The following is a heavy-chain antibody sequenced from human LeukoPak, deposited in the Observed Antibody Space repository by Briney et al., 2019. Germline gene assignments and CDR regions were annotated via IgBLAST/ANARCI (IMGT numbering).Heavy chain of an antibody. CDR3: ARTPSSIAARGPSIDY. D-gene: IGHD6-6*01. V-gene: IGHV4-39*01. CDR2: IYYSGST. J-gene: IGHJ4*02. Sequence: PSETLSLTCAVSGGSISSSRYYWGWVRQPPGKGLEWIRSIYYSGSTYYNPSLKSRVTISVDTSKNQFSLKLSSVTAADTAVYYCARTPSSIAARGPSIDYWGQGTLVTVSS. CDR1: GGSISSSRYY.